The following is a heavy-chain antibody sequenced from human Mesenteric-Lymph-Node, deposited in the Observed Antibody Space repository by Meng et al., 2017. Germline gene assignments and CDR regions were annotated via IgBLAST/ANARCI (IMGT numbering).Heavy chain of an antibody. CDR3: ARDRSAFSNYFDY. J-gene: IGHJ4*02. CDR2: LIPVLNKA. D-gene: IGHD2/OR15-2a*01. CDR1: GGSFSTYT. Sequence: QVQLVQSGAEVKQPGFSVKVACKTSGGSFSTYTFSWVRQAPGQGLEWMGGLIPVLNKAKSAPRFQDRVTITADESTSTAYMELSSLRSEDTAVYYCARDRSAFSNYFDYWGQGTLVTVSS. V-gene: IGHV1-69*10.